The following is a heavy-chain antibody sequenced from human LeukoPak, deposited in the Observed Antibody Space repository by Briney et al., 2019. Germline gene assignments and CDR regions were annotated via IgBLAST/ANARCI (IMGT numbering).Heavy chain of an antibody. J-gene: IGHJ6*03. CDR2: TRNRANSYTT. CDR3: ARARFHNSGWYGRDYYYSYYMDV. CDR1: GFTFSNHY. Sequence: PGGSLRLSCAASGFTFSNHYMDWVRQAPGKGLEWIGCTRNRANSYTTEYAASVKGRFTISRDDSKNSLYLHMHSPKIAAMAVCYRARARFHNSGWYGRDYYYSYYMDVWGKGTTVTVSS. D-gene: IGHD6-19*01. V-gene: IGHV3-72*01.